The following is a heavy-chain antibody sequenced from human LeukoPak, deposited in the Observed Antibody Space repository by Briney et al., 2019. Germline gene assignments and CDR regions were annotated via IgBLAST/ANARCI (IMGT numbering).Heavy chain of an antibody. J-gene: IGHJ4*02. CDR1: GGSISSGSYY. D-gene: IGHD2-21*01. Sequence: SQTLSLTCTVSGGSISSGSYYWSWIRQPAGKGLEWIGRSYTSGSTNYNPSLKSRVTISVDTSKNQFSLKLSSVTAADAAVYYCASASGGDWDYWGQGTLVTVSS. CDR2: SYTSGST. CDR3: ASASGGDWDY. V-gene: IGHV4-61*02.